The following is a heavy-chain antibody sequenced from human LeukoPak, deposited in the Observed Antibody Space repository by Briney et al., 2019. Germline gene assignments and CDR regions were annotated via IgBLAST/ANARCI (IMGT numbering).Heavy chain of an antibody. CDR2: IWYDGSNK. CDR3: ARGYYEHHYFDY. J-gene: IGHJ4*02. CDR1: GFTFSSYG. Sequence: SGGSLRLSCAASGFTFSSYGMHWVRQAPGKGLEWGEVIWYDGSNKYYADSVKGRFTISRDNSKNTLYLQMNSLRAEDTAVYYCARGYYEHHYFDYWGQGTLVTVSS. D-gene: IGHD3-22*01. V-gene: IGHV3-33*01.